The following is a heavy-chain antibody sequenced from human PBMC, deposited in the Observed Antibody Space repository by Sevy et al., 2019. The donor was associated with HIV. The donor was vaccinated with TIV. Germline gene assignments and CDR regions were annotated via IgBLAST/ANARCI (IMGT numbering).Heavy chain of an antibody. CDR2: ISNSGTTI. V-gene: IGHV3-48*03. CDR1: GFTFSSHE. D-gene: IGHD4-17*01. CDR3: ARDLPHSATTVAHFDC. Sequence: GGSLRLSCAASGFTFSSHEMNWVRQAPGKGLEWVSYISNSGTTISYSDSEKGRFTISRDNARNSLYLQMNSLRAEDTAVYYCARDLPHSATTVAHFDCWGQGTLVTVSS. J-gene: IGHJ4*02.